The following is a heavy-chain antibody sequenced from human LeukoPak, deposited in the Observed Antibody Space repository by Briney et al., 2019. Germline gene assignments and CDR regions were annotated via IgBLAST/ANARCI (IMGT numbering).Heavy chain of an antibody. J-gene: IGHJ6*03. D-gene: IGHD3-10*01. CDR1: GFTFSSFA. CDR3: AKGTMLRGLIILNFYYYMDV. CDR2: ISGSGGNT. Sequence: PGGSLRLPCAASGFTFSSFAMSWVRQAPGKGLEWVSAISGSGGNTYYADSVKGRFTISRDNSKNTLYLQMNSLRAEDTAVYFCAKGTMLRGLIILNFYYYMDVWGKGTTVTVSS. V-gene: IGHV3-23*01.